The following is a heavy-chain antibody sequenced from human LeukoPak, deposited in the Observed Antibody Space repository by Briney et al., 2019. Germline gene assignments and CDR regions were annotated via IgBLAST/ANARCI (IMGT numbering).Heavy chain of an antibody. CDR1: GGSISSYY. J-gene: IGHJ4*02. CDR3: ARVVRYYYGSGSYGPLYYFDY. Sequence: PSETLSLTCTVSGGSISSYYWNWIRQPPGKGLEWIGYIYYSGSIKYNPSLKSRVTISLDTSKNQFSLELSSVTAADTAVYYCARVVRYYYGSGSYGPLYYFDYWGQGTLVTVSS. V-gene: IGHV4-59*01. CDR2: IYYSGSI. D-gene: IGHD3-10*01.